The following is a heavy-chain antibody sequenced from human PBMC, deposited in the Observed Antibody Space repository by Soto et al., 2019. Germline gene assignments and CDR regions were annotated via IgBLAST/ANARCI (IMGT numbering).Heavy chain of an antibody. V-gene: IGHV1-18*01. CDR2: ISAFNGKT. D-gene: IGHD5-12*01. CDR1: GYTFPNYG. CDR3: ARGQGDNGYDLQIDH. Sequence: ASVEVSCKASGYTFPNYGINWVRQAPGQGLEWMGWISAFNGKTIYAQRFQGKFTMTTDTSATIAYMALRSLESDDTAVYYCARGQGDNGYDLQIDHWGQGTLVTVSS. J-gene: IGHJ4*02.